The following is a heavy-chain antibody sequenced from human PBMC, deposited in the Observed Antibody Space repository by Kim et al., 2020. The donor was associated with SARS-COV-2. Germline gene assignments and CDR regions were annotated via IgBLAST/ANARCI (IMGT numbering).Heavy chain of an antibody. CDR1: GFTFSNYG. Sequence: GGSLRLSCAASGFTFSNYGMHWVRQAPGKGPEWVTFISYDGSNKYYADSVKGRFTISRDNSKNTLSLQMNSLRVEDTAVYYCAKEREVVRGRDYYFDYWG. D-gene: IGHD3-10*01. CDR2: ISYDGSNK. CDR3: AKEREVVRGRDYYFDY. J-gene: IGHJ4*01. V-gene: IGHV3-30*02.